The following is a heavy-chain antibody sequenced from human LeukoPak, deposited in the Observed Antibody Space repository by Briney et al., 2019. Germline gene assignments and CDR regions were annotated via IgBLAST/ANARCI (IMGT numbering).Heavy chain of an antibody. V-gene: IGHV3-9*01. Sequence: GGSLRLSCTGSGFTFDDYAIQWVRQAPGKGLEWVSGITWNSGSTAYADSVKGRFTISRDNARSLLYLQMNSLRAEDTAVYYCARDRGWGLFDPWGQGTLVTVSS. CDR3: ARDRGWGLFDP. J-gene: IGHJ5*02. CDR1: GFTFDDYA. D-gene: IGHD7-27*01. CDR2: ITWNSGST.